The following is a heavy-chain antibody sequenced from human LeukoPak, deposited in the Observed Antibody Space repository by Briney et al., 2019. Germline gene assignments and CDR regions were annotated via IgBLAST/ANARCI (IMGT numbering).Heavy chain of an antibody. Sequence: GGSLRLSCAASGFTFSSYAMSWVRQAPGKGLEWVSAISGSGGSTYYADSVKGRFTISRDNSKNTLYLQMNSLRAEDTAVYYCAKTPSGGYYPPYFDYWGQGTLVTVSS. J-gene: IGHJ4*02. CDR1: GFTFSSYA. CDR2: ISGSGGST. CDR3: AKTPSGGYYPPYFDY. V-gene: IGHV3-23*01. D-gene: IGHD3-22*01.